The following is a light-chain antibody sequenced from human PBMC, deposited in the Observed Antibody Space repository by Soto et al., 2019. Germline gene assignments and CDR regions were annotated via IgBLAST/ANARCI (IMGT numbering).Light chain of an antibody. V-gene: IGLV2-14*01. CDR1: SDNY. CDR2: GVT. Sequence: QSALTQPASVSGSPGQSITISCTGTSDNYVSWYQQHPGKVPNLMIYGVTNRPSGVSDRFSGSKSGNTASLTISGLQTEDEADYYCSSYTNSRTLLFGAGTKVTVL. CDR3: SSYTNSRTLL. J-gene: IGLJ1*01.